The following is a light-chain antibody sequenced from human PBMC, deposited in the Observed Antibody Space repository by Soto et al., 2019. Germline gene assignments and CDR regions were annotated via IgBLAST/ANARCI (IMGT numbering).Light chain of an antibody. Sequence: QYALTQPASASGSPGQSITISCTGTSSDVGGYNYVSWYQQHPGKAPKLMIYDVSNRPSGVSNRFSGSKSGNTASLTISGLQAEDEADYYCSSYTSSSTLNVFGTGTKLTVL. CDR2: DVS. J-gene: IGLJ1*01. V-gene: IGLV2-14*01. CDR1: SSDVGGYNY. CDR3: SSYTSSSTLNV.